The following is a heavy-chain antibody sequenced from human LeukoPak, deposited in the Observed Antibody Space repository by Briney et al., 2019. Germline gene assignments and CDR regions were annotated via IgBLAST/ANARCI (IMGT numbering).Heavy chain of an antibody. CDR3: ARVNMVVSRPEGFFDL. D-gene: IGHD4/OR15-4a*01. J-gene: IGHJ2*01. V-gene: IGHV4-38-2*01. Sequence: PSETLSLTCAVSGFPITSGSDFYWGWIRQPPEKGLEWIGHFSRDAVTYYSPSLESRVTISSDPSKNHFSLRLTSVPAADSAVYYCARVNMVVSRPEGFFDLWGRGTLVTVSS. CDR1: GFPITSGSDFY. CDR2: FSRDAVT.